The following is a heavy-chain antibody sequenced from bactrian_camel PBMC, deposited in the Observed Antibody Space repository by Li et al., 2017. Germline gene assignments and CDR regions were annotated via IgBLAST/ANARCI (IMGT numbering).Heavy chain of an antibody. J-gene: IGHJ6*01. D-gene: IGHD3*01. CDR2: IDSDGLT. CDR1: GYSNMEFC. CDR3: AAKGPHDRCQGPDFLLKRGETGFGV. V-gene: IGHV3S9*01. Sequence: HVQLVESGGGSVQSGGSLTLSCAVRGYSNMEFCMAWFRQVTGKEREGVVVIDSDGLTSYSDSVKGRFTASQDNGKNTLSLQMNNLKPEDTAMYFCAAKGPHDRCQGPDFLLKRGETGFGVWGQGTQVTVS.